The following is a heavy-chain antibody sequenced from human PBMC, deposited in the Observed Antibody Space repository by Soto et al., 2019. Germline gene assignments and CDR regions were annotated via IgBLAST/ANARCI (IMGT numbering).Heavy chain of an antibody. Sequence: SDTLSLTCTVYGGSISSYYWSWIRQPPGKGLKWIGYIYYSGSTNYNPSLKSRVTISVDTSKNQFSLKLSSVTAADTAVYYCARATKTTVTTKGYYYYYMDVWGKGTTVT. D-gene: IGHD4-17*01. CDR3: ARATKTTVTTKGYYYYYMDV. J-gene: IGHJ6*03. CDR2: IYYSGST. V-gene: IGHV4-59*01. CDR1: GGSISSYY.